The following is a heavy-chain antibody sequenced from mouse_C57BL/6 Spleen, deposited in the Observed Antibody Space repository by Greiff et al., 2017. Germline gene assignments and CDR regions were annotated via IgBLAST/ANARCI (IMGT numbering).Heavy chain of an antibody. D-gene: IGHD2-4*01. CDR2: ICSGGST. V-gene: IGHV2-2*01. J-gene: IGHJ2*01. CDR3: ARAMITPFDY. Sequence: VQLQESGPGLVQPSPSLSITCTVSGFSLTSYGVHWVRQSPGKGLEWLGVICSGGSTDYNAAFISRLSISKDNSTSHIFFKMNSLQADDTAIYYCARAMITPFDYWGQGTTLTVSS. CDR1: GFSLTSYG.